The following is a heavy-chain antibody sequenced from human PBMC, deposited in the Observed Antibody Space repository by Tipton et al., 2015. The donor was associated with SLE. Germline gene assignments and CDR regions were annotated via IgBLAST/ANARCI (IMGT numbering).Heavy chain of an antibody. V-gene: IGHV4-38-2*02. CDR2: IYHSGST. J-gene: IGHJ6*04. CDR1: GYSISSGYY. CDR3: ASVLGDV. Sequence: TLSLTCTVSGYSISSGYYWGWIRQPPGKGLEWIGSIYHSGSTYYNPSLKSRVTISVDTSKNQFSLKLSSVTAADTAVYYCASVLGDVWGKGTTVTVSS.